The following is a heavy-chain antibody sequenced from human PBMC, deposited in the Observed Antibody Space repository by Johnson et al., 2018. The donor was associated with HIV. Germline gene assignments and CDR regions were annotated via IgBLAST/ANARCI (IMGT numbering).Heavy chain of an antibody. CDR2: ISSDGGSA. V-gene: IGHV3-64*01. Sequence: VQLVESGGGLVQPGGSLRLSCTASEFTFSSYAMHWVRQAPGKGLEYVSAISSDGGSAYYAKSVKGRFTISRDNSKNKLYLQMGSMRTEDMAMYYCTRVPGYDSCWSDDAFDIWGQGTMVIVSS. J-gene: IGHJ3*02. CDR3: TRVPGYDSCWSDDAFDI. CDR1: EFTFSSYA. D-gene: IGHD6-19*01.